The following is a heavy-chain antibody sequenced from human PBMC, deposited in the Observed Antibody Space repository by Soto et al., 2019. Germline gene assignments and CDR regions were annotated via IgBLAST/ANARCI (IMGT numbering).Heavy chain of an antibody. CDR1: GFTFSDYY. CDR3: ATEKPYSKEEIVGATFDY. CDR2: ISSSGSTI. Sequence: PGGSLRLSCAASGFTFSDYYMSWIRQAPGQGLEWVSYISSSGSTIYYADSVKGRFTISRDNAKNSLYLQMNSLRAEDTAVYYCATEKPYSKEEIVGATFDYWGQGTLVTVSS. D-gene: IGHD1-26*01. V-gene: IGHV3-11*01. J-gene: IGHJ4*02.